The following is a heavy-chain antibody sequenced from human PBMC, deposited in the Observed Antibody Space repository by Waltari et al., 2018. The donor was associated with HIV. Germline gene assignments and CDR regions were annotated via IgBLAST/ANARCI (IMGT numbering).Heavy chain of an antibody. CDR2: INCNTGAT. J-gene: IGHJ4*02. D-gene: IGHD2-21*02. CDR3: ARGEDISLTSIPPEYRFDF. Sequence: YIHWVRQVPGQGLQWMGRINCNTGATKLAPNFQGRVTMTRDTSVNTAYMELRSLNSNDTAIYYCARGEDISLTSIPPEYRFDFWGVGTGVIVSS. V-gene: IGHV1-2*06. CDR1: Y.